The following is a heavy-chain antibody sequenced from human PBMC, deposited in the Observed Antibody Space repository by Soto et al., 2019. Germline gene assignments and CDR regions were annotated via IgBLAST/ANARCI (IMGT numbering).Heavy chain of an antibody. V-gene: IGHV4-61*01. Sequence: SETLSLTCPVSGTSLTSTNYYWHCIRQPPGKGLEWIGYIYYSGNTNYSPSLKSRVTISLDTSNNQFSLKLSPVTAADTAVYYCARLPVDTSIIYWFAPGTQGTFVTAAS. CDR2: IYYSGNT. CDR3: ARLPVDTSIIYWFAP. CDR1: GTSLTSTNYY. D-gene: IGHD5-18*01. J-gene: IGHJ5*01.